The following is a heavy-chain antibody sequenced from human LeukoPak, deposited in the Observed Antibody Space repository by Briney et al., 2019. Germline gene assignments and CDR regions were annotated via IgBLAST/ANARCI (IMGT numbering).Heavy chain of an antibody. CDR1: GFTFSSYG. CDR2: ISGSGSST. V-gene: IGHV3-23*01. D-gene: IGHD3-22*01. J-gene: IGHJ4*02. Sequence: GGSLRLSCAASGFTFSSYGMSWVRQAPGKGLEWVSTISGSGSSTYYADSVKGRFTISRDNSKNTLYLQMNSLRAEDTALYYCAKHPYYDSSGYFDYWGQETLVTVSS. CDR3: AKHPYYDSSGYFDY.